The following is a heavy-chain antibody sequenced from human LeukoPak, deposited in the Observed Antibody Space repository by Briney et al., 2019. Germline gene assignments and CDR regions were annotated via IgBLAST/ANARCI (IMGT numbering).Heavy chain of an antibody. CDR1: GGSFGGYY. CDR2: INHSGST. D-gene: IGHD1-26*01. CDR3: ARGSGGSYLSFDY. V-gene: IGHV4-34*01. J-gene: IGHJ4*02. Sequence: PSETLSLTCAAYGGSFGGYYWSWIRQPPGKGLEWIGEINHSGSTNYNPSLKSRVTISVDTSKNQFSLKLSSVTAADTAVYYCARGSGGSYLSFDYWGQGTLVTVSS.